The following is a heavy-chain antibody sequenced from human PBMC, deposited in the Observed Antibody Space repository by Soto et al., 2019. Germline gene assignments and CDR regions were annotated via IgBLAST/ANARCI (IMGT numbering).Heavy chain of an antibody. V-gene: IGHV4-34*01. CDR1: GGSFSVHY. J-gene: IGHJ3*02. CDR2: INHSGST. CDR3: ARGGGSYRVCFAFDI. Sequence: PSETLSLTCSVYGGSFSVHYVSWSRQPPGKGLEWIGEINHSGSTNYNPSLKSRVTISVDTSKNQFSLKLSSVTAADTAVYYCARGGGSYRVCFAFDILGQGKMVTVSS. D-gene: IGHD1-26*01.